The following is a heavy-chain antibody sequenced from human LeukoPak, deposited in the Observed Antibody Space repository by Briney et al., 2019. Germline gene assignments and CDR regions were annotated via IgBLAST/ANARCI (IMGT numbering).Heavy chain of an antibody. CDR3: AKDKDVVVPAAMEFDY. J-gene: IGHJ4*02. CDR2: ISYDGSNK. Sequence: SGGSLRLSCAASGFTFSSYGMHWVRQAPGKGLEWVAVISYDGSNKYYADSVKGRFTISRDNCKNTLYLQMNSLRAEDTAVYYCAKDKDVVVPAAMEFDYWGQGTLVTVSS. D-gene: IGHD2-2*01. CDR1: GFTFSSYG. V-gene: IGHV3-30*18.